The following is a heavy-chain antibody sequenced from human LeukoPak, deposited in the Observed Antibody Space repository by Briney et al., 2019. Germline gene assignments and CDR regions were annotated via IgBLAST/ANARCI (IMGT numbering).Heavy chain of an antibody. Sequence: GGSLRLSCAASGFTVSSNYMSWVRQAPGKGLEWVSVIYSGGSTYYADSVKGRFTISRDNSKNALYLQMNSLRAEDTAVYYCAREARYFDWLLSNGMDVWGQGTTVTVSS. J-gene: IGHJ6*02. D-gene: IGHD3-9*01. V-gene: IGHV3-66*01. CDR2: IYSGGST. CDR1: GFTVSSNY. CDR3: AREARYFDWLLSNGMDV.